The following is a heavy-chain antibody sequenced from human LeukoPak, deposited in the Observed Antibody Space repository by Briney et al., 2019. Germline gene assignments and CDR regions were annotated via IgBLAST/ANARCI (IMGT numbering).Heavy chain of an antibody. Sequence: GESLKISCKSSGYSFTSYWIGWVRQMPGKGLEWMGIIYPGDSDTRYSPSFQGQVTISADKSISTAYLQWSSLKASDTAMYYCARQHPGGYSSSSHAFGIWGQGTMVTVSS. V-gene: IGHV5-51*01. CDR3: ARQHPGGYSSSSHAFGI. CDR2: IYPGDSDT. CDR1: GYSFTSYW. D-gene: IGHD6-6*01. J-gene: IGHJ3*02.